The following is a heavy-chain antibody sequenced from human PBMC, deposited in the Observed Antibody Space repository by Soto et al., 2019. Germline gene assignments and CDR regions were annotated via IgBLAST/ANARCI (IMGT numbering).Heavy chain of an antibody. J-gene: IGHJ4*02. D-gene: IGHD4-17*01. CDR3: ARGNTTVPTDIDY. V-gene: IGHV1-18*04. CDR1: GYPFTSYG. Sequence: XSVKVACKASGYPFTSYGISWVRQAPGQGLEWMGWISAYNGNTNYAQKLQGRVTMTTDTSTSTAYMELRSLRSDDTAVYYCARGNTTVPTDIDYWAQGTLVTVSS. CDR2: ISAYNGNT.